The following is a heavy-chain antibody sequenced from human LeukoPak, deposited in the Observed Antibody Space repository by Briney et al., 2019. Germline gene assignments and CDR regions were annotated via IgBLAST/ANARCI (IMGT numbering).Heavy chain of an antibody. CDR3: ARGTRGYSYGFKGNWFDP. CDR2: INHSGST. V-gene: IGHV4-61*09. D-gene: IGHD5-18*01. J-gene: IGHJ5*02. CDR1: GGSISSGSYY. Sequence: SQTLSLTCTVSGGSISSGSYYWSWIRQPAGKGLEWIGEINHSGSTNYNPSLKSRVTISVDTSKNQFSLKLSSVTAADTAVYYCARGTRGYSYGFKGNWFDPWGQGTLVTVSS.